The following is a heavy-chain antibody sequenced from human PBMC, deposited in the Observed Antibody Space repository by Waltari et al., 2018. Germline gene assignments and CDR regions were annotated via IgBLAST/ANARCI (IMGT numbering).Heavy chain of an antibody. D-gene: IGHD6-6*01. J-gene: IGHJ4*02. CDR3: ARHGGVAALYYFDY. CDR2: IYSTGPT. Sequence: QVQLQESGPGLVKPSETLSLTCSVSNGSIHSYFWSWIRQPPGKGLEWIGYIYSTGPTDYNPSLGSRVTISVDTSKNQFSLRLGAVTAADTAVYYCARHGGVAALYYFDYWGQGTLVTVSS. V-gene: IGHV4-59*08. CDR1: NGSIHSYF.